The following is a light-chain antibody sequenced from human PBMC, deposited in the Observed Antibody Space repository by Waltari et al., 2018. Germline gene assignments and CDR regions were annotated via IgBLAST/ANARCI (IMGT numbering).Light chain of an antibody. CDR3: QNHERLPAT. Sequence: EIVLTQSPGTLSLSPGERATLSCRASQSIGRYLAWYQQKPDQVPRLLIDGASSRATGIPDRFSGSGSGTDFSLTISRLEPEDFAVYYCQNHERLPATFGQGTKVEIK. CDR1: QSIGRY. CDR2: GAS. V-gene: IGKV3-20*01. J-gene: IGKJ1*01.